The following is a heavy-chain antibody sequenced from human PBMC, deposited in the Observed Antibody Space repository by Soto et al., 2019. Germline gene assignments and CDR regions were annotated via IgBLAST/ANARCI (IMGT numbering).Heavy chain of an antibody. D-gene: IGHD3-22*01. J-gene: IGHJ6*02. CDR2: IYHSGST. Sequence: PSETLSLTCAVSGGSISRSNWWSWVRQPKGKGLEWIGEIYHSGSTNYNPSLKSRVTISVDKSKNQFSLKLSSVTAADTAVYYCAREGYSSGYHYYYGMDVWGQGTTVTVS. CDR3: AREGYSSGYHYYYGMDV. CDR1: GGSISRSNW. V-gene: IGHV4-4*02.